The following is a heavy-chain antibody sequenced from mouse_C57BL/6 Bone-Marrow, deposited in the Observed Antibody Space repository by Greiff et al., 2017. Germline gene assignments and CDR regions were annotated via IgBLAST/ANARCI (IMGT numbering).Heavy chain of an antibody. CDR1: GYAFTNYL. V-gene: IGHV1-54*01. J-gene: IGHJ3*01. CDR2: INPGSGGT. Sequence: QVQLQQSGAELVRPGPSVKVSCKASGYAFTNYLIEWVKQRPGQGLEWIGVINPGSGGTNYNEKFKGKATLTADKSSSTAYMQLSSLTSEDSAVYFCARRGFYGSSYIAYWGQGTLVTVSA. D-gene: IGHD1-1*01. CDR3: ARRGFYGSSYIAY.